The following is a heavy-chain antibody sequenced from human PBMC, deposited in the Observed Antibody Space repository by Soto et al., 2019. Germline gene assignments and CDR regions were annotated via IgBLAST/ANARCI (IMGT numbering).Heavy chain of an antibody. CDR2: ISYDGSNK. CDR1: GFTFSSYA. CDR3: ASEDIAAAV. V-gene: IGHV3-30-3*01. Sequence: PGGSLRLSCAASGFTFSSYAMHWVRQAPGKGLEWVAVISYDGSNKYYADSVKGRFTISRDNSKNTLYLQMNSLRAEDTAVYYCASEDIAAAVWGQGTMVTVSS. J-gene: IGHJ3*01. D-gene: IGHD6-13*01.